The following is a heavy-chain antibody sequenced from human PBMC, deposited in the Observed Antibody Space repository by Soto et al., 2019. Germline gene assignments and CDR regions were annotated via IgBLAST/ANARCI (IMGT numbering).Heavy chain of an antibody. V-gene: IGHV1-18*01. CDR1: GYTFTTHG. D-gene: IGHD2-15*01. CDR3: ARDLGYCRSGTCYREWFDP. Sequence: QVQLVQSGAEVEKPGASVKVSCKASGYTFTTHGISWVRQVPGQGLDWMGWVRGDNGHTNYAQSLQGRVTMTTDTSTNTAYMELRSLRSDDTAVYYCARDLGYCRSGTCYREWFDPWGQGTLVTVSS. CDR2: VRGDNGHT. J-gene: IGHJ5*02.